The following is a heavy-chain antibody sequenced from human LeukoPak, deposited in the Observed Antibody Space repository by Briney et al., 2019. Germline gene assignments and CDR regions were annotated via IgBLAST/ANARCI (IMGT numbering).Heavy chain of an antibody. Sequence: GGSLRLSCTASGFTFSNAWMSWVRQAPGKGLEWVGRIKSKTDGGTTDYAAPVKGRFTISRDDSKNTLYLQMNSLKTEDTAVYYCTTGVEWELSPPLDYWGQGTLVTVSS. D-gene: IGHD1-26*01. V-gene: IGHV3-15*01. CDR1: GFTFSNAW. CDR3: TTGVEWELSPPLDY. CDR2: IKSKTDGGTT. J-gene: IGHJ4*02.